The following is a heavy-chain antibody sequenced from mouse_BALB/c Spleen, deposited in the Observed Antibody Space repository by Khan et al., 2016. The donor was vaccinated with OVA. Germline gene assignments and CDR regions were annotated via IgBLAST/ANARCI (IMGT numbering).Heavy chain of an antibody. D-gene: IGHD1-1*02. CDR1: GFSLTNYG. Sequence: QVQLKESGPGLVAPSQSLSITCTVSGFSLTNYGVSWVRQPPGKGLEWLGVVWGDGNTNYHSALRTRLSISKDNSKSQDFLKLNSLQTDDTATYYCANFYYGGVSNWYFDVWGAGTTVTVSS. J-gene: IGHJ1*01. V-gene: IGHV2-3*01. CDR2: VWGDGNT. CDR3: ANFYYGGVSNWYFDV.